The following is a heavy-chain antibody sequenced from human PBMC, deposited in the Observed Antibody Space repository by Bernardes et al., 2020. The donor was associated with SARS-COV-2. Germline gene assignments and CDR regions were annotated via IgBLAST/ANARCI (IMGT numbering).Heavy chain of an antibody. V-gene: IGHV3-21*01. J-gene: IGHJ6*02. CDR3: ARDTPVERGYGYPSQGMDV. D-gene: IGHD5-12*01. CDR1: GFMFSTYS. CDR2: ISPSSNYK. Sequence: GGSLRLSCAASGFMFSTYSMNWVRQAPGKGLEWVSSISPSSNYKYYADSVKGRFTISRDNAKNTMYLQMNSLRAEDTAVFYCARDTPVERGYGYPSQGMDVWGPGTTVIVSS.